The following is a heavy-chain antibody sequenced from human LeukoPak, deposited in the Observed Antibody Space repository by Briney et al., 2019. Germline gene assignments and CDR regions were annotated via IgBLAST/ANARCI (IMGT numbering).Heavy chain of an antibody. CDR2: INPNSGGT. Sequence: ASVKVSRKASGYTFTGYYMHWVRQAPGQGLEWMGRINPNSGGTNYAQKFQGRVTMTRDTSISTAYMELSRLRSDDMAVYYCARVWYSYGYFDYWGQGTLVTVSS. CDR3: ARVWYSYGYFDY. CDR1: GYTFTGYY. V-gene: IGHV1-2*06. D-gene: IGHD5-18*01. J-gene: IGHJ4*02.